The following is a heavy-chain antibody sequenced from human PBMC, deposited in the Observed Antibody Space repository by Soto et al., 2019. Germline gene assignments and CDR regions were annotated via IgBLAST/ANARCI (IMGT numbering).Heavy chain of an antibody. D-gene: IGHD3-9*01. J-gene: IGHJ6*02. CDR1: GFTISNHW. Sequence: GGSLRLSCVASGFTISNHWMSWVRQAPEKGLEWVANIKQDGRQTYYLGSVKGRFTISRDNAETSLHLQMNSLRAADTAVYYCTRGTELVFCTGTGCPGIDVWGQGTTVTVSS. V-gene: IGHV3-7*03. CDR2: IKQDGRQT. CDR3: TRGTELVFCTGTGCPGIDV.